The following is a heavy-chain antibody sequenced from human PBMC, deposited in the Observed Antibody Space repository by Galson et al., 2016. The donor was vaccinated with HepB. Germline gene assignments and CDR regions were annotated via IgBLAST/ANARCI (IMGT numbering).Heavy chain of an antibody. V-gene: IGHV4-34*01. CDR2: INQSGRT. D-gene: IGHD5-24*01. J-gene: IGHJ3*01. CDR3: ARRDAYNHMAFAV. Sequence: ETLSLTCVVSRGSFSGYYWTWIRQSPGKGLEWIGEINQSGRTNYNPSLRSRVTLSVDTSKKQVSLNLKSVTAADTAVYYCARRDAYNHMAFAVWGQGTMVTVSS. CDR1: RGSFSGYY.